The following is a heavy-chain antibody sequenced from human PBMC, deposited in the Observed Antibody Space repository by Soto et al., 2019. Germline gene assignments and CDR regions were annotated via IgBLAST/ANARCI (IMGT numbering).Heavy chain of an antibody. CDR2: ISGSGGST. CDR1: GLTFSSYA. J-gene: IGHJ4*02. D-gene: IGHD3-10*01. CDR3: AKDSGPDTVTAIFDN. V-gene: IGHV3-23*01. Sequence: GGSLRLSCAASGLTFSSYAMSWVRQAPGKGLEWVSAISGSGGSTYYADSVKGRFTISRDNSKNTLYLQMNSLRAEDTAVYYCAKDSGPDTVTAIFDNWGQGTPVTVSS.